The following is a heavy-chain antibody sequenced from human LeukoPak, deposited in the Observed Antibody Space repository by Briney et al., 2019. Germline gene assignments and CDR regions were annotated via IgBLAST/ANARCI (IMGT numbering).Heavy chain of an antibody. Sequence: GSLRLSCVASAFTFSSYEMNWVRQAPGKGLEWVANIKQDGSQKSYVDSVKGRFTISRDNANNLLYLQMNSLRADDTAVYYCARAVPAAIYYYYYMDVWGKGTTVTISS. CDR3: ARAVPAAIYYYYYMDV. V-gene: IGHV3-7*03. D-gene: IGHD2-2*01. J-gene: IGHJ6*03. CDR2: IKQDGSQK. CDR1: AFTFSSYE.